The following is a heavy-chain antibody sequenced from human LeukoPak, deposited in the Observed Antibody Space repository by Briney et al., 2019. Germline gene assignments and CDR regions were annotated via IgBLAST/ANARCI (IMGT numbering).Heavy chain of an antibody. CDR3: AREGSGSYYSY. CDR2: IIPIFGTA. CDR1: GGTFSSYA. Sequence: ASVKVSCKASGGTFSSYAISWVRQAPGRGLEWMGGIIPIFGTANYAQKFQGRVTITADKSTSTAYMELSSLRSEDTAVYYCAREGSGSYYSYWGQGTLVTVSS. V-gene: IGHV1-69*06. D-gene: IGHD3-10*01. J-gene: IGHJ4*02.